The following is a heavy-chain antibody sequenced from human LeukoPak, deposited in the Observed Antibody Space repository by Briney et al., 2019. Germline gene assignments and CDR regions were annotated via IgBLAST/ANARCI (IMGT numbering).Heavy chain of an antibody. V-gene: IGHV3-23*01. CDR3: AKGQEYSSGWYVDY. Sequence: PGGSLRLSCAASGFTFSSFAMSWVRQAPGKGLEWVSGVSGGGDNTYYADSVKGRFTVSRDNSKNTLYLQMNSLRAEDTAVYYCAKGQEYSSGWYVDYWGQGTPVTVSS. D-gene: IGHD6-19*01. CDR1: GFTFSSFA. CDR2: VSGGGDNT. J-gene: IGHJ4*02.